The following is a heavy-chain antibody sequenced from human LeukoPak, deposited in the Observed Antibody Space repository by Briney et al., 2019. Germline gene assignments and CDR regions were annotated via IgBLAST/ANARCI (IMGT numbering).Heavy chain of an antibody. Sequence: SVKVSCKASGGTFSSYAISWVRQAPGQGLEWMGGIIPIFGTANYAQKFQGRVTITADKSTSTAYMELSSLRSEDTAVYYCARDPICYDSSGYPCAFDIWGQGTMVTVSS. CDR1: GGTFSSYA. V-gene: IGHV1-69*06. D-gene: IGHD3-22*01. J-gene: IGHJ3*02. CDR2: IIPIFGTA. CDR3: ARDPICYDSSGYPCAFDI.